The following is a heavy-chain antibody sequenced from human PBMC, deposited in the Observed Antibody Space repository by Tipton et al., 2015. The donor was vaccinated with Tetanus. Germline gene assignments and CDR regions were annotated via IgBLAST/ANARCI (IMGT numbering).Heavy chain of an antibody. CDR3: AGVTAQRTELYFEH. D-gene: IGHD2-8*02. CDR2: AYYTGDT. J-gene: IGHJ1*01. CDR1: GASVRRGDYS. Sequence: GLVKPSETLSLTCTVSGASVRRGDYSWNWIRQPPGKGLEWVGYAYYTGDTNYNPSLKSRVTISMDRSENQISLKMTSVTAADTAVYYCAGVTAQRTELYFEHWGQGTQVTVSS. V-gene: IGHV4-61*08.